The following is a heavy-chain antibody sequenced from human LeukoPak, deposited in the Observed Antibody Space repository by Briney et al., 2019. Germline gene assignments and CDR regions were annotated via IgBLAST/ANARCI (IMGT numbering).Heavy chain of an antibody. D-gene: IGHD2-2*01. CDR2: FATSGSAI. J-gene: IGHJ3*02. CDR3: VRGGYCSSTICYWYNAFDM. CDR1: GFTFSSYE. V-gene: IGHV3-48*03. Sequence: GGSLRLSCAASGFTFSSYEMSWVRQAPGKGLEWVSYFATSGSAIYYADSVKGRFTISRDNAKNSLYLQMNSLRAEDMAVYYCVRGGYCSSTICYWYNAFDMWGQGTMVTVSS.